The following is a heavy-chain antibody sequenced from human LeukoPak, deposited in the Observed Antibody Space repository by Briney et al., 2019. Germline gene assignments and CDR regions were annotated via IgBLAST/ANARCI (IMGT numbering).Heavy chain of an antibody. CDR1: GFTFSSYS. V-gene: IGHV3-48*02. CDR2: ISSSSSTI. D-gene: IGHD5-18*01. Sequence: HPGGSLRLSCAASGFTFSSYSMNWVRQAPGKGLEWVSYISSSSSTIYYADSVKGRFTISRDNAKNSLYLQMNSLRDEDTAVYYCARLYSYATNNWFDPWGQGTLVTVSS. J-gene: IGHJ5*02. CDR3: ARLYSYATNNWFDP.